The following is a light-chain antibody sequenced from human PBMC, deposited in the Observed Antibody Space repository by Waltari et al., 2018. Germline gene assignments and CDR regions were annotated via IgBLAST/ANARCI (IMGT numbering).Light chain of an antibody. CDR2: GAS. CDR3: QQYGSTRYT. CDR1: QSVSSNY. J-gene: IGKJ2*01. V-gene: IGKV3-20*01. Sequence: EIVLTQSPGTLSLSPGERATLSCRASQSVSSNYLAWYQQKPGQAPRLLIDGASSRATSIPDRFSGSGAGTDFTLTISRLEPEDFAVYYCQQYGSTRYTFGQGTKVEIK.